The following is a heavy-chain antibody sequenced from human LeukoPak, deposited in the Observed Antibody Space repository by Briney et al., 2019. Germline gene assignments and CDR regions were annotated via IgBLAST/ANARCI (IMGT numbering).Heavy chain of an antibody. V-gene: IGHV4-59*12. D-gene: IGHD2-15*01. J-gene: IGHJ4*02. CDR2: IYYSGSP. Sequence: SETLSLTCAVSGGSISSYYWSWIRQPPGKGLEWIGYIYYSGSPNYNPSLKRRVTISVCVCKTQFSLKLSSVTAADTAVYYCARVGYCSGGSCYSSPLFGYWGQGTLVTVSS. CDR1: GGSISSYY. CDR3: ARVGYCSGGSCYSSPLFGY.